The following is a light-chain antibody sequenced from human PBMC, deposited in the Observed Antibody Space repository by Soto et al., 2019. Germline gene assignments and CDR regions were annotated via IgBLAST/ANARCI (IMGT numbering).Light chain of an antibody. Sequence: MTQSPSSLSASVGDRVTISCRASQGIRNYLAWYQQKPGQVPRLLMYGASTRATGIPARFSGSGSGTEFTLTISNLQSEDFAVYYCQQYNTWPPITFGQGTRLEIQ. J-gene: IGKJ5*01. CDR2: GAS. CDR1: QGIRNY. CDR3: QQYNTWPPIT. V-gene: IGKV3-15*01.